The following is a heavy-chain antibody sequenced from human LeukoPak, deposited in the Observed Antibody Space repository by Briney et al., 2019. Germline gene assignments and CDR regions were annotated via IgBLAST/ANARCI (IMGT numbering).Heavy chain of an antibody. Sequence: ASVKVSCEASGYTFTNSDINWVRQATGQGLEWMGWMNPNSGYTGYAQNFQGRVTMTRNTSISTAYMELSSLRSEDTAVYYCARGLRMVRGMIITTYYFDYWGQGTLVTVSS. D-gene: IGHD3-10*01. J-gene: IGHJ4*02. CDR2: MNPNSGYT. V-gene: IGHV1-8*01. CDR1: GYTFTNSD. CDR3: ARGLRMVRGMIITTYYFDY.